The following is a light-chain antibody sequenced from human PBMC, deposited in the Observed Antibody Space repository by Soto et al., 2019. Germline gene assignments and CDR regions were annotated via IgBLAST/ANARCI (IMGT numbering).Light chain of an antibody. CDR2: SNN. V-gene: IGLV1-44*01. CDR3: EVWDAGLNGPL. J-gene: IGLJ2*01. CDR1: SSNIGSNT. Sequence: QSVLTQPPSASGTPGQRVSISCSGSSSNIGSNTVNWYQQLPGTAPKLLIYSNNQRPSGVPDRFSGSKSGTSASLAISGLKSGNGADYSCEVWDAGLNGPLFGGGPSSPS.